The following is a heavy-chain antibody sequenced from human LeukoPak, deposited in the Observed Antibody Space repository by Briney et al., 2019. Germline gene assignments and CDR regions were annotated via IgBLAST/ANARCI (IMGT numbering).Heavy chain of an antibody. CDR1: GFTFSSYS. CDR2: ISSSSSYI. D-gene: IGHD3-22*01. CDR3: ARSMIVVVMAFGDFDY. Sequence: GGSLRLSCAASGFTFSSYSMNWVRQAPGKGLEWVSSISSSSSYIYYADSVKGRFTISRDDAKNSLYLQMNSLRAEDTAVYYCARSMIVVVMAFGDFDYWGQGTLVTVSS. V-gene: IGHV3-21*01. J-gene: IGHJ4*02.